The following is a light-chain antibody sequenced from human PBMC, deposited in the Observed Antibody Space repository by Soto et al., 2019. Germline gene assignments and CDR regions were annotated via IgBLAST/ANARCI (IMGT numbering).Light chain of an antibody. Sequence: EIVMPQYPATLSLSPGERATLSCRASQSVNSKLAWYQQKPGQAPRLLIYGASSRPTGIPDRFSGSGSGTDFTLTISRLEPEDFAVYYCQQYGSSALTFGGGTKADIK. CDR2: GAS. CDR1: QSVNSK. V-gene: IGKV3-20*01. CDR3: QQYGSSALT. J-gene: IGKJ4*01.